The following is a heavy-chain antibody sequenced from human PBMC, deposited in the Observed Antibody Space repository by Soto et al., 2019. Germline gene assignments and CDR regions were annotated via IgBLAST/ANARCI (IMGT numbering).Heavy chain of an antibody. J-gene: IGHJ4*02. V-gene: IGHV3-53*01. D-gene: IGHD2-2*01. Sequence: PGGSLRLSCAASGFAVNSDYMSWVRQAPGKGLEWVSVLFGGGATHYSDSVKGRFTISRDNFKNTLFLQMNSLRAEDTAVYYCVRTSSYWGQGTRVTVSS. CDR1: GFAVNSDY. CDR2: LFGGGAT. CDR3: VRTSSY.